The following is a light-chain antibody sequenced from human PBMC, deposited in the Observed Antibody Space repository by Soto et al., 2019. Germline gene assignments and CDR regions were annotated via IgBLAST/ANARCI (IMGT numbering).Light chain of an antibody. Sequence: DIQMTQSPSSLSASVGDRVTITCRASQSITSYLNWYQQKPGKAPKLLIYAASRSQSAVQSRFSGSGSGTDFTLAISTLQPEDFATYYCQQSYNTPYTFGQGTKLEVK. CDR1: QSITSY. CDR2: AAS. V-gene: IGKV1-39*01. CDR3: QQSYNTPYT. J-gene: IGKJ2*01.